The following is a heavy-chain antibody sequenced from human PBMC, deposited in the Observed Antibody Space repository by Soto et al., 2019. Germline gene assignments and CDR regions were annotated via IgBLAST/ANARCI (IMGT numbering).Heavy chain of an antibody. CDR1: GGSISSYY. CDR3: ARGRGLYCSGGSCYSNWFDP. V-gene: IGHV4-59*01. J-gene: IGHJ5*02. D-gene: IGHD2-15*01. Sequence: QVQLQESGPGLVKPSETLSLTCTVSGGSISSYYWSWIRQPPGKGLEWIGYIYYSGSTNYNPSLNTRVTISVDTSKNQFSLKLSSVTAADTAVYYCARGRGLYCSGGSCYSNWFDPWGQGTLVTVSS. CDR2: IYYSGST.